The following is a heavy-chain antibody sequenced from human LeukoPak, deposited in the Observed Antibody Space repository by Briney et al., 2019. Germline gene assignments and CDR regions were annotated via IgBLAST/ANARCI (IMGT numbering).Heavy chain of an antibody. CDR1: GFTFSDYY. CDR3: ARDWGYYYDSSGYRSDDAFDI. Sequence: GGSLRLSCAASGFTFSDYYMSWIRQAPGKGLEGVSYISSSGSTIYYADSVKGRFTISRDNAKNSLYLQMNSLRAEDTAVYYCARDWGYYYDSSGYRSDDAFDIWGQGTMVTVSS. V-gene: IGHV3-11*01. D-gene: IGHD3-22*01. J-gene: IGHJ3*02. CDR2: ISSSGSTI.